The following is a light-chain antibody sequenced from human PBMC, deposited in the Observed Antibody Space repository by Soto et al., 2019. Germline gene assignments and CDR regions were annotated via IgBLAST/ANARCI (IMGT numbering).Light chain of an antibody. V-gene: IGKV3-11*01. CDR2: DAS. CDR3: QQFDDSVT. CDR1: QSIGLA. Sequence: SVLRQSSAPLSFSPGERATLSCRASQSIGLAIAWHQHKPGQAPRLLIFDASQRATGTPGRFSGSGSGTDFTLTISGLEPEDSAVYYCQQFDDSVTFGQGTRLEIK. J-gene: IGKJ5*01.